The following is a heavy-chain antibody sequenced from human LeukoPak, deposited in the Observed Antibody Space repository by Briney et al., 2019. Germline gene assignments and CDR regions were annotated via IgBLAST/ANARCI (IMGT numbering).Heavy chain of an antibody. V-gene: IGHV3-23*01. Sequence: GGSLRLSCAASGFTFSVAAMTWVRQAPGKGLEWVSLIGASGESTYYADSVKGRFTISRDNAKNSLYLQMNSLRAEDTAVYYCAREGSKNGYNFPIDYWGQGTLVTVSS. CDR1: GFTFSVAA. CDR2: IGASGEST. D-gene: IGHD5-24*01. CDR3: AREGSKNGYNFPIDY. J-gene: IGHJ4*02.